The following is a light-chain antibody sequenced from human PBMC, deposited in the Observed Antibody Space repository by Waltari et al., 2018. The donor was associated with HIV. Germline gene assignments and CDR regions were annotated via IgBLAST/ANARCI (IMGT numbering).Light chain of an antibody. Sequence: SSELTQDPVVSVALGQTVRITCQGDSLRSYYASWYQLKPGQAPLLVIYGKTNRPSGIPDRFSGSSSGNTASLTITGAQAEDEADYFCSSRDTSGDHVVFGGGTKLTVL. V-gene: IGLV3-19*01. J-gene: IGLJ2*01. CDR1: SLRSYY. CDR3: SSRDTSGDHVV. CDR2: GKT.